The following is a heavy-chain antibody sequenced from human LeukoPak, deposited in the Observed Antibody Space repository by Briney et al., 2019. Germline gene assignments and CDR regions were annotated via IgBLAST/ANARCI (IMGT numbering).Heavy chain of an antibody. CDR3: AREVDSSGYYSSDAFDI. D-gene: IGHD3-22*01. CDR2: INPSGGST. Sequence: GASVKVSCKASGYTFTSYYMHWVRQAPGQGLEWMGIINPSGGSTSYAQKFQGRVTMTRDTSTSTVYMELSSLRSEDTAVYYCAREVDSSGYYSSDAFDIWGQGTMVTVSS. J-gene: IGHJ3*02. V-gene: IGHV1-46*01. CDR1: GYTFTSYY.